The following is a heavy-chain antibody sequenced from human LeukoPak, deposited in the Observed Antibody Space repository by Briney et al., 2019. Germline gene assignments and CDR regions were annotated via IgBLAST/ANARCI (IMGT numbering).Heavy chain of an antibody. CDR1: GFTFSNYG. CDR3: ARDAGISVDY. D-gene: IGHD3-10*01. J-gene: IGHJ4*02. CDR2: IWYDGSKE. V-gene: IGHV3-33*01. Sequence: GGSLRLSCAASGFTFSNYGMHWARQAPGKGLEWVAVIWYDGSKEYYVDSVKGRFTISRDDSKNTLYLQMNSLRAEDTAVYYCARDAGISVDYWGQGTLVTVSS.